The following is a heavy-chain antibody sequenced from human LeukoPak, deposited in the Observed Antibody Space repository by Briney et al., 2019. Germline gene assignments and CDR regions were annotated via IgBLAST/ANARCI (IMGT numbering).Heavy chain of an antibody. V-gene: IGHV3-30*18. Sequence: GGSLRLSCAASGFTFSSYGMHWVRQAPGKGLEWVAVISYDGSNKYHADCVKGRFTISRDNSKNTLYLQLNSLRAEDTAVYYCAKDGSSYYYYGVDVWGQGTTVTVSS. D-gene: IGHD1-26*01. CDR2: ISYDGSNK. J-gene: IGHJ6*02. CDR3: AKDGSSYYYYGVDV. CDR1: GFTFSSYG.